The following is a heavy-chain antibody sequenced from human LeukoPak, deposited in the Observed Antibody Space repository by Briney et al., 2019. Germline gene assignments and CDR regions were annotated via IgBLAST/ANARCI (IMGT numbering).Heavy chain of an antibody. CDR3: TRDDPYFFDY. CDR1: GFTFSSYW. V-gene: IGHV3-7*01. D-gene: IGHD3-10*01. J-gene: IGHJ4*02. Sequence: GGSLRLFCAASGFTFSSYWMSWVRQAPGKGLEWVAKIKHDGSEKYYVDSVKGRFTISRDNTKNSLYLQMNTLRAEDTAVYYCTRDDPYFFDYWGQGTPVTVSS. CDR2: IKHDGSEK.